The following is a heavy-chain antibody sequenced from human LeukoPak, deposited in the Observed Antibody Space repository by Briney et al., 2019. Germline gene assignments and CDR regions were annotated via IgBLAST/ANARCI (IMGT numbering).Heavy chain of an antibody. CDR2: IYTSGST. V-gene: IGHV4-61*02. D-gene: IGHD3-22*01. CDR1: GGSISSGSYY. Sequence: SETLSLTCTVSGGSISSGSYYWSWIRQPAGKGLEWIGRIYTSGSTNYNPSLKSRVTISVDTSKNQFSLKLSSVTAADTAVYYYAREGVVTADYWGQGTLVTVSS. J-gene: IGHJ4*02. CDR3: AREGVVTADY.